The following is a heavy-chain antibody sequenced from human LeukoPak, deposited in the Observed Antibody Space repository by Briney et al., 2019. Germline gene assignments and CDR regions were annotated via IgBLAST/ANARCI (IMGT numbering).Heavy chain of an antibody. CDR2: IYYSGST. V-gene: IGHV4-30-4*08. D-gene: IGHD3-10*01. CDR3: ARGGVRFHYMDV. CDR1: GGSISSGDYY. J-gene: IGHJ6*03. Sequence: SETLSLTCTVSGGSISSGDYYWSWIRQPPGKGLEWIGYIYYSGSTYYNPSLKSRVTISVDTSKNQFSLKLSSATAADTAVYYCARGGVRFHYMDVWGKGTTVTVSS.